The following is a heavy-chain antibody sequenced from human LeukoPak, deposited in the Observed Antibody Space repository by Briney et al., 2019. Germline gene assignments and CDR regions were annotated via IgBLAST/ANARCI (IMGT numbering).Heavy chain of an antibody. V-gene: IGHV3-15*01. Sequence: GSLRLSGAASGFTFSNAWMSWVRQAPGKGLEWVSRIRSITDGGTTDYAAPVKGRFTISRDDSKNTLYLQMNSLKTEDTAVYYCTTDFGVFRSDFWSGYYRFDYWGQGTLVTVSS. D-gene: IGHD3-3*01. J-gene: IGHJ4*02. CDR2: IRSITDGGTT. CDR1: GFTFSNAW. CDR3: TTDFGVFRSDFWSGYYRFDY.